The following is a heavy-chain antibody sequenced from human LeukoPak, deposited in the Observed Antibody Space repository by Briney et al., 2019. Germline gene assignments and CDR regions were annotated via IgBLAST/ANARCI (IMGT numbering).Heavy chain of an antibody. Sequence: PGGSLRLSCAASGFTFDDYAMHWVRQAPGKGLEWVSGIMSSGDTYHADSVQGRFTTSRDTSRSMVFLQMDSLRVDDTAVYYCTRNGGGLGYWGQGTLVTVSS. D-gene: IGHD3-16*01. CDR2: IMSSGDT. J-gene: IGHJ4*02. CDR3: TRNGGGLGY. V-gene: IGHV3-23*01. CDR1: GFTFDDYA.